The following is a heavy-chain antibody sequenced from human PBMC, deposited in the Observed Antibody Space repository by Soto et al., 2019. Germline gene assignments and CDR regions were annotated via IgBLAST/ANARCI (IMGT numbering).Heavy chain of an antibody. J-gene: IGHJ5*02. CDR1: GFTFSSYE. V-gene: IGHV3-48*03. D-gene: IGHD3-22*01. CDR3: ARDYYDSSGYYNNWFDP. CDR2: ISSSGSTI. Sequence: GGSLRLSCAASGFTFSSYEMNWVRQAPGKGLEWVSYISSSGSTIYYADSVKGRFTISRDNAKNSLYLQMNSLRAEDTAVYYCARDYYDSSGYYNNWFDPWGQGTLVTVSS.